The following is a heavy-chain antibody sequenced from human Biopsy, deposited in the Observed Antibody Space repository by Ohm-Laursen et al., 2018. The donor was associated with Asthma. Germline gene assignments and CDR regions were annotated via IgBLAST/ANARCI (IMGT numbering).Heavy chain of an antibody. V-gene: IGHV1-69*13. CDR2: INSVFGTT. CDR1: GGTFNTYV. Sequence: ASVTVSCKTLGGTFNTYVIGWVRQAPGQGLGWVGGINSVFGTTTYPQKFQDRVTITADDSTSTVYMELSSLRSEDTAVYYCARKAGSCISRACYSLDFWGQGTLVTVSS. CDR3: ARKAGSCISRACYSLDF. D-gene: IGHD2-15*01. J-gene: IGHJ4*02.